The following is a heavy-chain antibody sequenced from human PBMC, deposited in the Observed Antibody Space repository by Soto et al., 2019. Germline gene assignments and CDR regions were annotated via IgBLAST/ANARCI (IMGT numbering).Heavy chain of an antibody. D-gene: IGHD6-19*01. CDR1: GFTFDDYA. CDR2: ISWNSGTI. Sequence: EVHLVESGGDLVQPGMSLRLSCAASGFTFDDYAMQWVRQAPGKGLEWVSGISWNSGTIAYADSVKGRFTISRDNTKNSLYLQMNSLRPEDTALYYCAKDRKGSSGWYDLDYWGHGTLVTVSS. V-gene: IGHV3-9*01. J-gene: IGHJ4*01. CDR3: AKDRKGSSGWYDLDY.